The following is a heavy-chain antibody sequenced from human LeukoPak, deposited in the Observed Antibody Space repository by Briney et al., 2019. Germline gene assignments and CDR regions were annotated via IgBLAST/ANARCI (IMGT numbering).Heavy chain of an antibody. D-gene: IGHD1-26*01. CDR2: ISSSSSYI. J-gene: IGHJ3*02. Sequence: GGSLRLSCAASGFTFSSYEMNWVRQAPGKGLEWVSSISSSSSYIYYADSVKGRFTISRDNAKNSLYLQMNSLRAEDTAVYYCAGRGATDAFDIWGQGTMVTVSS. V-gene: IGHV3-21*01. CDR1: GFTFSSYE. CDR3: AGRGATDAFDI.